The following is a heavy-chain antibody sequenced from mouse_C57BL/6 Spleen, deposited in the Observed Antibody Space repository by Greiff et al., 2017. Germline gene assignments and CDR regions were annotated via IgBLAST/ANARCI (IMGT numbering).Heavy chain of an antibody. J-gene: IGHJ2*01. D-gene: IGHD1-1*02. CDR2: IYPGSGST. CDR1: GYTFTGYW. V-gene: IGHV1-9*01. Sequence: QVQLQQSGAELMKPGASVKLSCKATGYTFTGYWIEWVKQRPGHGLEWIGDIYPGSGSTNYNEKFKSTATLTVDTSSSTAYMQLSSLTSEDSAVYYCARSGYGYYGGQGTTLTVSS. CDR3: ARSGYGYY.